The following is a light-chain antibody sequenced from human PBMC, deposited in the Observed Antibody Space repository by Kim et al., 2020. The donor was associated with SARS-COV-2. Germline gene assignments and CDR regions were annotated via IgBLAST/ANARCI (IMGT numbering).Light chain of an antibody. V-gene: IGKV3-20*01. CDR3: QQYSYSPWT. CDR1: QSVSRSY. J-gene: IGKJ1*01. CDR2: GAS. Sequence: SPGERATLTCRASQSVSRSYLAWYQQKPGQAPRHLIYGASSRATGIPDRFSGSGSGTDFTLTISRLEPEDFAVYYCQQYSYSPWTFGQGTKVEIK.